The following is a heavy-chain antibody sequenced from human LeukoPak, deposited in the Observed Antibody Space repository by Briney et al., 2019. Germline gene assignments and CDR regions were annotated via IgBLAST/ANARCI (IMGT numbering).Heavy chain of an antibody. CDR3: VKSGPTTISKGWFDP. CDR2: ISHNGGAT. J-gene: IGHJ5*02. D-gene: IGHD1-14*01. V-gene: IGHV3-64D*06. CDR1: EFAFNSYA. Sequence: GGSLRLSCLASEFAFNSYAMHWVRQAPGTGLECVSSISHNGGATYYADSVKGRFTISRDNSRNTLYLQVNSLRPEDTAVYYCVKSGPTTISKGWFDPWGQGTLVTVSS.